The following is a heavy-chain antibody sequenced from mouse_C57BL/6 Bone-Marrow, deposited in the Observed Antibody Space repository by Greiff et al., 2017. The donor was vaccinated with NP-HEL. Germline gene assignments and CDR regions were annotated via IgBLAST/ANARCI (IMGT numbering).Heavy chain of an antibody. CDR2: IYPGSGST. V-gene: IGHV1-55*01. Sequence: VQLQQPGAELVKPGASVKMSCKASGYTFTSYWITWVKQRPGQGLEWIGDIYPGSGSTNYNEKFKSKATLTVDTSSSTAYMQLSSLTSEDSAVYYCARERGWTVVATRDVWGTGTTVTVSS. CDR3: ARERGWTVVATRDV. CDR1: GYTFTSYW. J-gene: IGHJ1*03. D-gene: IGHD1-1*01.